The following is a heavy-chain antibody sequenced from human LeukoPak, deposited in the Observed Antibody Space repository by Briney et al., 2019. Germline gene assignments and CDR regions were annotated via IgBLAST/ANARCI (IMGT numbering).Heavy chain of an antibody. CDR1: GFTFSSYW. Sequence: VGSLRLSCAASGFTFSSYWMTWVRQAPGKGLEWVANIKHNGDELNYVDSVEDRFTISRDNAKNSLYLHMTSLRAEDTAVYYCARELRTFDSWGQGTLVTVSS. CDR2: IKHNGDEL. D-gene: IGHD3-16*01. CDR3: ARELRTFDS. V-gene: IGHV3-7*01. J-gene: IGHJ4*02.